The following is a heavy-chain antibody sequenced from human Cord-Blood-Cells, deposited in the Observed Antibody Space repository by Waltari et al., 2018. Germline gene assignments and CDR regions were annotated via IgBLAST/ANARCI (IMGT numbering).Heavy chain of an antibody. CDR1: GFTFSSYW. CDR2: IKSDGSRT. V-gene: IGHV3-74*01. CDR3: ARDRVWGSGGDAFDI. D-gene: IGHD7-27*01. Sequence: EVQLVESGGGLVQPGGSLRLSCAASGFTFSSYWMHWVRPAPGKGLVWGARIKSDGSRTSYGSSVKGRFTISRDKAKNTLYLQMNGLRAEDTAVYYCARDRVWGSGGDAFDIWGQGTMVTVSS. J-gene: IGHJ3*02.